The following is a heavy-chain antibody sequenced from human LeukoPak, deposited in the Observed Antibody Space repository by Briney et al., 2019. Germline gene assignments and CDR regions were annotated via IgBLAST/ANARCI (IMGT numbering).Heavy chain of an antibody. D-gene: IGHD3-22*01. V-gene: IGHV4-59*01. J-gene: IGHJ4*02. CDR3: ARVRGYYDSSGYFPYDFDY. CDR2: IYYSGST. CDR1: GGSISSYY. Sequence: SETLSLTCTVSGGSISSYYWSWIRQPPGKGLEWIGYIYYSGSTNYNPSLKSRVTISVDTSKNQFSLKLSSVTAADTAVYYCARVRGYYDSSGYFPYDFDYWGQGTLVIVSS.